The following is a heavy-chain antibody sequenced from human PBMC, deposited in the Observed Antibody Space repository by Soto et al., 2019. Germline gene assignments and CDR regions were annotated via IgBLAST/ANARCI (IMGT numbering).Heavy chain of an antibody. CDR3: ARLGFLEWRFDY. CDR2: IYYSGST. D-gene: IGHD3-3*01. CDR1: GGSISSSSYY. Sequence: AETLSLTCTVSGGSISSSSYYWGWIRQPPGKGLEWIGSIYYSGSTYYNPSLKSRVTISVDTSKNQFSLKLSSVTAADTAVYFCARLGFLEWRFDYWCQGTLVTVSS. V-gene: IGHV4-39*01. J-gene: IGHJ4*02.